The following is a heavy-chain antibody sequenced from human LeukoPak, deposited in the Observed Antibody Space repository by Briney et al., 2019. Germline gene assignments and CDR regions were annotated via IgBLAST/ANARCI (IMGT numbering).Heavy chain of an antibody. D-gene: IGHD1-26*01. CDR1: GLNFDESA. V-gene: IGHV3-9*01. CDR3: ARRASGGAFDI. J-gene: IGHJ3*02. Sequence: SGGSLRLSCAASGLNFDESAMHWVRQAPGKGLEWVSSISWNAVNTVYADSVKGRFTISRDNAKKSLYLQMNSLRAEDTAFYYCARRASGGAFDIWGQGTMVTVSS. CDR2: ISWNAVNT.